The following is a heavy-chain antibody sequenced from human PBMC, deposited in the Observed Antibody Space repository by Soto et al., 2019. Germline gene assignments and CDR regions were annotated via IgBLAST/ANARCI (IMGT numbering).Heavy chain of an antibody. CDR3: AKGNFAYYYYYMDV. CDR1: GFTFDDYA. V-gene: IGHV3-9*01. Sequence: EVQLVESGGGLVHPGRSLRLSCAASGFTFDDYAMHWVRQAPGKGLEWVSSISWNSGDIGYADSVKGRFTISRDNAKNSLYLQMSSLRAEDTALYYCAKGNFAYYYYYMDVWGKGTTVTVSS. J-gene: IGHJ6*03. CDR2: ISWNSGDI.